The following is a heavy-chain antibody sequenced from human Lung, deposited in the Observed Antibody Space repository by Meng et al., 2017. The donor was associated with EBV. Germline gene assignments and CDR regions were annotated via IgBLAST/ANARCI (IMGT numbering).Heavy chain of an antibody. Sequence: QLPLQEAGPGLVKPSQTLSLTCTVSGGSISSGGYYWSWIRQHPGKGLEWIGNIYYSGSAYYNPSLKSRVTISVDTSKNHFSLKLSSVTAADTAVYYCARGPSGSYYPSFDYWGQGTLVTVSS. CDR2: IYYSGSA. CDR3: ARGPSGSYYPSFDY. CDR1: GGSISSGGYY. V-gene: IGHV4-31*03. J-gene: IGHJ4*02. D-gene: IGHD1-26*01.